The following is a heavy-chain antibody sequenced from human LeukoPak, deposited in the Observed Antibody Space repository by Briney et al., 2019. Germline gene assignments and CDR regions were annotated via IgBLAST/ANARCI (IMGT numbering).Heavy chain of an antibody. J-gene: IGHJ3*02. CDR1: GLTFRSYA. Sequence: SGGSLRLSXAASGLTFRSYAMSWVRQARGEGVGRVSGISGDGGGAYYTDSVTGRFTISRANSNNTLFVQMNILRVEDTAVYYCAKGGISSVYHAFDIWGQGTMVTVSS. CDR3: AKGGISSVYHAFDI. CDR2: ISGDGGGA. D-gene: IGHD1-14*01. V-gene: IGHV3-23*01.